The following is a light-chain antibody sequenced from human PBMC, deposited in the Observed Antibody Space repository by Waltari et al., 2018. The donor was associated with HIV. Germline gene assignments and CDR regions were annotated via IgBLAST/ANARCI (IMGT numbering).Light chain of an antibody. CDR1: QSVSSNY. CDR2: AAS. J-gene: IGKJ3*01. CDR3: QQYGTSPFT. Sequence: LSLSPGDRATLSCRASQSVSSNYLAWYQQKPGQAPRLLIYAASRRATGIPDRFSGSGSGTDFTLTINRLEPEDFAVYYCQQYGTSPFTFGPGTKVDIK. V-gene: IGKV3-20*01.